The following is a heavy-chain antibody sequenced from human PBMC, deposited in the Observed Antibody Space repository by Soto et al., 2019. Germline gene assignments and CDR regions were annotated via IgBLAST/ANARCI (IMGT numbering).Heavy chain of an antibody. J-gene: IGHJ1*01. CDR3: ARGGAGRYYYDSSGRSQYFQH. CDR2: IHASGNT. D-gene: IGHD3-22*01. Sequence: PSETLSLTCSVSGGSLNNFYWNWIRQTAGKGLEWIGRIHASGNTNYNPSLKSRVTISVDTSKNQFSLKLSSVTAADTAVYYCARGGAGRYYYDSSGRSQYFQHWGQGTLVTVSS. V-gene: IGHV4-4*07. CDR1: GGSLNNFY.